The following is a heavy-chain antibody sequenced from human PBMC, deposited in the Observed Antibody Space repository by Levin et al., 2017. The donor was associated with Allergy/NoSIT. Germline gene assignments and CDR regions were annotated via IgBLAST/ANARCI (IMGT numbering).Heavy chain of an antibody. CDR3: ARNFYGDSPYYLDY. CDR1: GFTFADYA. Sequence: GESLKISCTTFGFTFADYAMSWVRQAPGKGLEWVGFIRSKAYAATTEYPASVRDRFTISRDESKSIAYLQINSLKAEDTAVYFCARNFYGDSPYYLDYWGQGTLVTVSS. V-gene: IGHV3-49*04. D-gene: IGHD4-17*01. CDR2: IRSKAYAATT. J-gene: IGHJ4*02.